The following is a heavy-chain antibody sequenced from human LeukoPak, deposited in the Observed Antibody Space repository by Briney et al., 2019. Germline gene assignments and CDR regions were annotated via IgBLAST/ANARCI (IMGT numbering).Heavy chain of an antibody. J-gene: IGHJ3*02. Sequence: SETLSLTCTVSGGSISSSSYYWSWIRQPPGKGREWIGEINHSGSTNYNTSLKSRVTISVDTSKNQFTLKLSSVTAAETAVYYCARVQKLRWVSHAFDIWGQGTMVTVSS. CDR2: INHSGST. CDR1: GGSISSSSYY. V-gene: IGHV4-39*06. D-gene: IGHD4-23*01. CDR3: ARVQKLRWVSHAFDI.